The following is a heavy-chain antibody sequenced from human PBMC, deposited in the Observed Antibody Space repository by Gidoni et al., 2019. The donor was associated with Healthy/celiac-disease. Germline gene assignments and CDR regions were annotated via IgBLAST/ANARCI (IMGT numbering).Heavy chain of an antibody. Sequence: VQLVQSGAEVKKPGASVKVSCKASGYTFTGYYMHWVRQDPGQGLEWMGWINPNSGGKNYAQKFQGRVTMTKDTSISTAYMELSRLRSDDTAVYYCASEIFGDYYYGMDVWGQGTTVTVSS. J-gene: IGHJ6*02. CDR2: INPNSGGK. V-gene: IGHV1-2*02. D-gene: IGHD2-15*01. CDR3: ASEIFGDYYYGMDV. CDR1: GYTFTGYY.